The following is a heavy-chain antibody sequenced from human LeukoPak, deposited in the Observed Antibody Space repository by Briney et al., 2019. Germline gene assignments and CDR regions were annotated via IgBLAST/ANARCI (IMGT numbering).Heavy chain of an antibody. CDR1: GFTFSSYG. J-gene: IGHJ6*03. CDR3: AKDRCSNGIGCYYYYMDV. V-gene: IGHV3-30*02. D-gene: IGHD2-8*01. Sequence: GGSLRLSCAASGFTFSSYGMHWVRQAPGRGLEWVAYIQNDGSNEQYADSVKGRFSISRDSSKNILYLQMNSLRAEDTAVYYCAKDRCSNGIGCYYYYMDVWGKGTTVTISS. CDR2: IQNDGSNE.